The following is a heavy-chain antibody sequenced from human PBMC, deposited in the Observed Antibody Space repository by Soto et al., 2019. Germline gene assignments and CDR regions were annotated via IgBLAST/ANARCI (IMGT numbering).Heavy chain of an antibody. J-gene: IGHJ4*02. CDR1: GYILTELS. CDR3: LSAGKLRSPEDPFDS. D-gene: IGHD2-21*01. CDR2: FDPEDGET. V-gene: IGHV1-24*01. Sequence: QVQLVQSGAEVKKPGASVKVSCKVSGYILTELSVHWVRQAPGKGLEWMGGFDPEDGETIYAQRFEDRVTMTADTSTDTAYMELSSLRSVDTAVYYCLSAGKLRSPEDPFDSWGPGALVTVSS.